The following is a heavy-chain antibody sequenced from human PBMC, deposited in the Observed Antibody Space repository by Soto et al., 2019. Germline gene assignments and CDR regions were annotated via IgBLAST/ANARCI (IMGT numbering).Heavy chain of an antibody. J-gene: IGHJ3*02. D-gene: IGHD3-22*01. CDR1: GFTFSNAW. CDR3: THLDSSGYYYVGAFDI. CDR2: IKSKTDGGTT. Sequence: EVQLVESGGGLVKPGGSLRLSCAASGFTFSNAWMSWVRQAPGKGLEWVGRIKSKTDGGTTDYAAPVKGRFTISRDDSKNTLYLQMNSLKTEDTAVYYCTHLDSSGYYYVGAFDIWGQGTMVTVSS. V-gene: IGHV3-15*01.